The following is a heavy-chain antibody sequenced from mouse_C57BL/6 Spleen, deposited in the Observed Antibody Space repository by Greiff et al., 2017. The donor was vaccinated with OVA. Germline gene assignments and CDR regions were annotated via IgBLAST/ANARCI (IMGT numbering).Heavy chain of an antibody. CDR1: GYSITSGYY. Sequence: EVKLLESGPGLVKPSQSLSLTCSVTGYSITSGYYWNWIRQFPGNKLEWMGYISYYGSNNYNPALKNRISITRDTSKNQFFLKLNSVTTEDTATYYCARDRDSSGPYWGQGTLVTVSA. V-gene: IGHV3-6*01. D-gene: IGHD3-2*02. J-gene: IGHJ3*01. CDR2: ISYYGSN. CDR3: ARDRDSSGPY.